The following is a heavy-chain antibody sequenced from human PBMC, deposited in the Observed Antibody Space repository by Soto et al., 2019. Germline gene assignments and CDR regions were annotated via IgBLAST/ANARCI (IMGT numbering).Heavy chain of an antibody. Sequence: PGESLKISCAASGFTFTDYYMSWIRQAPGKGLEWVSYISSSGSTIYYADSVKGRFTISRDNAKNSLYLQMNSLRAADTAVYYCASDIPTRTNVLRYFDPAWGQGTLVTVSS. CDR1: GFTFTDYY. CDR3: ASDIPTRTNVLRYFDPA. V-gene: IGHV3-11*01. D-gene: IGHD3-9*01. J-gene: IGHJ5*02. CDR2: ISSSGSTI.